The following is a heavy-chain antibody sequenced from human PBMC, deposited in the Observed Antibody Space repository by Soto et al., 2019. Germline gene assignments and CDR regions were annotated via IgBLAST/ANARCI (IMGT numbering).Heavy chain of an antibody. CDR3: ATMHDYGDYAPFDN. CDR2: IYYSGGT. D-gene: IGHD4-17*01. CDR1: GGSIRSGGYY. Sequence: QVKLQESGPGLVKPSQTLSLSCTVSGGSIRSGGYYWSWIRQHPGKGLEWFGYIYYSGGTDYNPSLKSPVTMSLDTSKNQFSLRLTAVTAADTAVYFCATMHDYGDYAPFDNWGQGTLVTVAT. V-gene: IGHV4-31*01. J-gene: IGHJ4*02.